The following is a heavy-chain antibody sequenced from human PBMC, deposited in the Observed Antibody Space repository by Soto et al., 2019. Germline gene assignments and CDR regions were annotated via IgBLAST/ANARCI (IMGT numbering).Heavy chain of an antibody. V-gene: IGHV4-39*01. CDR1: GDSINRDSYY. D-gene: IGHD3-9*01. CDR2: IYYRGNT. Sequence: QLQLQESGPGLVKPSETLSLTCSVSGDSINRDSYYWGWIRQPPGKGLEWIGSIYYRGNTYYNPSLKTRVTISLDKSKSQFSLKLNSVTAADSAVYFCARLEGLATISYYFDYWGQGTLVTVSS. CDR3: ARLEGLATISYYFDY. J-gene: IGHJ4*02.